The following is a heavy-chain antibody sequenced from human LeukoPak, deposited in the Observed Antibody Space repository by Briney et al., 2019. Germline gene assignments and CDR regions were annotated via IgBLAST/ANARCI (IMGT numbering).Heavy chain of an antibody. CDR2: ISGSGGST. V-gene: IGHV3-23*01. J-gene: IGHJ4*02. CDR1: GFTFSSYA. D-gene: IGHD3-10*01. Sequence: GGSLRLSCAASGFTFSSYAMSWVRQAPGKGLEWVSAISGSGGSTYYADSVKGRFTISRGNSKNTLYLQMNSLRAEDTAVYYCAKETYYYGSGSPNYWGQGTLVTVSS. CDR3: AKETYYYGSGSPNY.